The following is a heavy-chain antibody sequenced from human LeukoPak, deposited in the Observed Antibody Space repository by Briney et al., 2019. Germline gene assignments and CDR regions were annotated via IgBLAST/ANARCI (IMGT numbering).Heavy chain of an antibody. J-gene: IGHJ4*02. D-gene: IGHD3-9*01. CDR2: ISDSGSI. CDR1: GFTFSSHD. Sequence: PGGSLRLSCAASGFTFSSHDMNWFRQAPGKGLEWISHISDSGSIYYADSVKGRFTISRDNARNSLYMHMNSLRAEDTAVYHCARDNGDDIWDSWGQGTLVTVSS. V-gene: IGHV3-48*03. CDR3: ARDNGDDIWDS.